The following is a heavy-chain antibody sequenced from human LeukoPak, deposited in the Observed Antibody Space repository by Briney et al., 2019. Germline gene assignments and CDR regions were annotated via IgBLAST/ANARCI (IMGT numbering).Heavy chain of an antibody. Sequence: GGSLRLSCTASGFTFSSYDMHWVRQATGKGLEWVSGIGTAGDTYYPGSVKGRFTISRENAKNSLYLQMNSLRAGDTAVYYCVREDGNDAFDIWGQGTVVTVSS. J-gene: IGHJ3*02. CDR3: VREDGNDAFDI. CDR1: GFTFSSYD. D-gene: IGHD5-24*01. V-gene: IGHV3-13*01. CDR2: IGTAGDT.